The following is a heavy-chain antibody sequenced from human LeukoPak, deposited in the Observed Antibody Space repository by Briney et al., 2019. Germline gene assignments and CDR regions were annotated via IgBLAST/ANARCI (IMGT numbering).Heavy chain of an antibody. CDR1: GFTFSFYS. Sequence: GGSLRLSCAASGFTFSFYSMNWVRQAPGKGLEWVSSISSDSRYIYYADSVKGRFTISRDSAKNSLYLQMNSLRAEDTAVYYCARDGIVVVPAAPDYWGQGTLVTVSS. D-gene: IGHD2-2*01. CDR3: ARDGIVVVPAAPDY. CDR2: ISSDSRYI. J-gene: IGHJ4*02. V-gene: IGHV3-21*01.